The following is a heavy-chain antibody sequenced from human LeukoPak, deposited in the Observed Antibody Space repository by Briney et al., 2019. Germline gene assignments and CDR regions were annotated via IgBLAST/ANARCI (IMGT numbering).Heavy chain of an antibody. CDR2: ISGHDDRT. CDR3: ARDGGRLQTPESPINDY. CDR1: GYGFHSYG. J-gene: IGHJ4*02. Sequence: ASVKVSCTASGYGFHSYGITWVRQAPGHGLEWMGWISGHDDRTEYAQKFQGRVTMSTDKSTSTASMELRRLTYDDTGVYYCARDGGRLQTPESPINDYWGQGTLVTVSS. V-gene: IGHV1-18*01. D-gene: IGHD5-24*01.